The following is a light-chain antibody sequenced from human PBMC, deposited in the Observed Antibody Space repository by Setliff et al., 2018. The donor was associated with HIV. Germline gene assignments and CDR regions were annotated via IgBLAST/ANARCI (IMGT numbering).Light chain of an antibody. CDR2: EDT. V-gene: IGLV6-57*01. Sequence: NFMLTQPHSVSESPGKTVTISCTCSGGSIAANYVQWYQHRPGSSPTTIVYEDTQRPSTVPDRFSGSIDSSSNSASLTISGLRAEDEADYYCQSQDTSEVVFGGGTK. CDR1: GGSIAANY. CDR3: QSQDTSEVV. J-gene: IGLJ2*01.